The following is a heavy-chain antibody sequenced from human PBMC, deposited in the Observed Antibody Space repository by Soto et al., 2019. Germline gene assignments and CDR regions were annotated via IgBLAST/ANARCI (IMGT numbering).Heavy chain of an antibody. CDR1: GYTFLNYD. D-gene: IGHD5-12*01. J-gene: IGHJ6*02. CDR3: ARKGYIGNFGLDV. Sequence: GGSVKGCCNASGYTFLNYDVALVRLAPGQGLEWMGWISISKGKTYYQQSLQGRVTMTTYTATTTTYMEVRSLRSDDTAVYYCARKGYIGNFGLDVWGQGTTVTVSS. CDR2: ISISKGKT. V-gene: IGHV1-18*01.